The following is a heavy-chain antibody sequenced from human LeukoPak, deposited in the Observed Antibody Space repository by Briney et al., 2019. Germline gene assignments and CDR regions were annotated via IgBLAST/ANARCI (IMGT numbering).Heavy chain of an antibody. CDR2: ISAYNGNT. Sequence: GASVKVSCKASGYTFTGYYMHWVRQAPGQGLEWMGWISAYNGNTNYAQKLQGRVTMTTDTSTSTAYMGLRSLRSDDTAVYYCARESPEGLLDYWGQGTLVTVSS. V-gene: IGHV1-18*04. D-gene: IGHD2-15*01. J-gene: IGHJ4*02. CDR1: GYTFTGYY. CDR3: ARESPEGLLDY.